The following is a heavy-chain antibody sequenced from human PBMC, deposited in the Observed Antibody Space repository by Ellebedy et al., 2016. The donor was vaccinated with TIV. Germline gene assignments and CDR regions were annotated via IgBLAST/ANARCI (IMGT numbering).Heavy chain of an antibody. V-gene: IGHV3-7*03. Sequence: GESLKLSCVDSGLTFSRYWMSWVRQTPGRGLEWVAHIKQDGRDKNYVDSVKGRFTISRDNAKNSLYLQMNSLSADDTAVYYCARGSGYCSSTSCSGETDWGQGTPVTVSS. CDR1: GLTFSRYW. D-gene: IGHD2-2*01. J-gene: IGHJ4*02. CDR3: ARGSGYCSSTSCSGETD. CDR2: IKQDGRDK.